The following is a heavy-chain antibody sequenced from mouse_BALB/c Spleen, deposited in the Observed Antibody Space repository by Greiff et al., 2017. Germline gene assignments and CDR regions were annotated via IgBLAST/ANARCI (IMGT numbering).Heavy chain of an antibody. Sequence: QVQLQQSGPELVRPGVSVKISCKGSGYTFTDYAMHWVKQSHAKSLEWIGVISTYYGNTNYNQKFKGKATMTVDKSSSTAYMELARLTSEDSAIYYCARWGTTVVAKDYYAMDYWGQGTSVTVSS. D-gene: IGHD1-1*01. J-gene: IGHJ4*01. CDR1: GYTFTDYA. CDR2: ISTYYGNT. CDR3: ARWGTTVVAKDYYAMDY. V-gene: IGHV1-67*01.